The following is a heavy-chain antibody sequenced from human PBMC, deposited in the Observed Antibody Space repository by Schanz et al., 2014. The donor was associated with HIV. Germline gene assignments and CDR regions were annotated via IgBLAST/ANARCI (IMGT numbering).Heavy chain of an antibody. CDR2: IDIKTGGT. V-gene: IGHV1-2*06. CDR3: ARGVLRKIVVMLTLYYFDY. J-gene: IGHJ4*02. D-gene: IGHD2-15*01. Sequence: QVQLVQSGAEVKKPGASVKVSCKASGYTLSTYHMHWVRQAPGQGLEWMGRIDIKTGGTIYARDFHGRVTLTRDTSTSTVYMELSGLRSDDTAMYYCARGVLRKIVVMLTLYYFDYWGQGSLVTVSS. CDR1: GYTLSTYH.